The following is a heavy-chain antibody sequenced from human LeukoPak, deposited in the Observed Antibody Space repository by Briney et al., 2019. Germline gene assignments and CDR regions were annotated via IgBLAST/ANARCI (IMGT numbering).Heavy chain of an antibody. V-gene: IGHV3-48*04. CDR1: GFTFSSYW. CDR2: ISSSGSTI. CDR3: AAKTLNYYYYYMDV. Sequence: GGSLRLSCAASGFTFSSYWMSWVRQAPGKGLEWVSYISSSGSTIYYADSVKGRFTISRDNAKNSLYLQMNSLRAEDTAVYYCAAKTLNYYYYYMDVWGKGTTVTISS. J-gene: IGHJ6*03.